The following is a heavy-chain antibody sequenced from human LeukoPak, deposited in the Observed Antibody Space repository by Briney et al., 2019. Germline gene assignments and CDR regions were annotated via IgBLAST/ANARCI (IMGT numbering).Heavy chain of an antibody. Sequence: PGGSLRLSCAASGFTFNTFNMNWVRQAPGKGLEWVSSITSGGDYIYYADSVKGRFTTSRDNAKNSLSLQLNSLRVEDTAVYYCTRGHYDVLAASYKWAPDYWGQGTLVTVSS. CDR1: GFTFNTFN. CDR3: TRGHYDVLAASYKWAPDY. J-gene: IGHJ4*02. CDR2: ITSGGDYI. V-gene: IGHV3-21*01. D-gene: IGHD3-9*01.